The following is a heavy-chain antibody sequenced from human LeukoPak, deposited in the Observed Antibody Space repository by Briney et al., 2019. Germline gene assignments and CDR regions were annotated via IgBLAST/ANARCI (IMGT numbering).Heavy chain of an antibody. CDR2: ISGSGGST. D-gene: IGHD3-22*01. Sequence: GGSLRLSCAASGFTFSSYAMSWVRQAPGKGLEWVSAISGSGGSTYYADSVKGRFTVSRDNAKNSLYLQMNSLRAEDTAVYYCARAPTYYYDSSGYNDAFDIWGQGTMVTVSS. J-gene: IGHJ3*02. CDR1: GFTFSSYA. V-gene: IGHV3-23*01. CDR3: ARAPTYYYDSSGYNDAFDI.